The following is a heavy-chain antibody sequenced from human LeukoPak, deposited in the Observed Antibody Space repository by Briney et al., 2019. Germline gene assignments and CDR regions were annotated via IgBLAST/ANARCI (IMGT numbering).Heavy chain of an antibody. CDR1: GDTFSSYA. CDR2: IIPIFGTA. CDR3: ASSKPDGDYEDY. V-gene: IGHV1-69*13. Sequence: GASVKVSCKASGDTFSSYAISWVRQAPGQGLEWMGGIIPIFGTANYAQKFQGRVTVTADESTSTAYMELSSLRSEDTAVYYCASSKPDGDYEDYWGQGTLVTVSS. J-gene: IGHJ4*02. D-gene: IGHD4-17*01.